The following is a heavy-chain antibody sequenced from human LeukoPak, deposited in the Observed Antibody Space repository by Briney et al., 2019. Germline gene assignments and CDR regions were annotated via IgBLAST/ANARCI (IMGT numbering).Heavy chain of an antibody. CDR1: GFTFSSYA. Sequence: PGGSLRLSCAASGFTFSSYAMSWVRQAPGKGLEWVSAISGSGGSTYYAGSVKGRFTISRDNSKNTLYLQMNSLRAEDTAVYYCAKVGNHSPVFDCWGQGTLVTVSS. CDR2: ISGSGGST. J-gene: IGHJ4*02. D-gene: IGHD2-15*01. CDR3: AKVGNHSPVFDC. V-gene: IGHV3-23*01.